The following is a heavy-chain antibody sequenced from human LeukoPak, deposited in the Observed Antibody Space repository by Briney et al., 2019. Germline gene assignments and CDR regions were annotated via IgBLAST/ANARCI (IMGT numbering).Heavy chain of an antibody. J-gene: IGHJ4*02. V-gene: IGHV3-73*01. CDR3: TRLEGDRYSSSWYRDY. CDR2: IRSKANSYAT. D-gene: IGHD6-13*01. Sequence: GGSLTLSCAASGFTFSGSAMHWVRQASGKGLEWVGRIRSKANSYATAYAASVKGRFTISRDDSKNTAYLQMNSLKTEDTAVYYCTRLEGDRYSSSWYRDYWGQGTLVTVSS. CDR1: GFTFSGSA.